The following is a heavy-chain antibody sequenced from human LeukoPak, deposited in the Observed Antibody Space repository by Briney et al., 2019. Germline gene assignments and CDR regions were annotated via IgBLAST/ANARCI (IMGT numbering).Heavy chain of an antibody. J-gene: IGHJ4*02. CDR2: ISGSGSLT. Sequence: GGSLRLSSAASGFTFSTYAMSWVRQAPGKGLEWVSSISGSGSLTYYAGSVKGRFTISRDNSKNTLYLQMNSLRVEDTAVYYCAKDRPNYYDSSGHYYRRDGDYWGQGTLVTVSS. D-gene: IGHD3-22*01. CDR1: GFTFSTYA. V-gene: IGHV3-23*01. CDR3: AKDRPNYYDSSGHYYRRDGDY.